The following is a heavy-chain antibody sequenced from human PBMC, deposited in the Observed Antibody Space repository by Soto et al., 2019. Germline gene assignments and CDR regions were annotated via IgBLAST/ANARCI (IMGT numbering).Heavy chain of an antibody. CDR3: AKDKGVFNWATSYFDY. D-gene: IGHD1-1*01. CDR1: GFTFSNYA. J-gene: IGHJ4*02. V-gene: IGHV3-30*18. Sequence: GGSLRLSCAASGFTFSNYAMHWVRQAPGKGLEWVALTSYDGNNEYYTDSVKGRFTISRDNSKNTLFLQMNSPRPEDTAVYYCAKDKGVFNWATSYFDYWGQGTLVTVS. CDR2: TSYDGNNE.